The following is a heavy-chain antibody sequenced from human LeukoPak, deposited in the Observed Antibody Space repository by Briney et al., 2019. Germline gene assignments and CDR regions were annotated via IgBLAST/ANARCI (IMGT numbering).Heavy chain of an antibody. CDR1: GFTFDNYR. V-gene: IGHV3-23*01. CDR2: VNADGGNT. CDR3: TKRVKYGGTWDHFAD. J-gene: IGHJ4*02. D-gene: IGHD1-26*01. Sequence: GGSLRLSCAASGFTFDNYRMSWVRQAPGKGLEWVSTVNADGGNTYYAESVKGRFTISRDNSKSTLILQMNSLRVEDTALYYCTKRVKYGGTWDHFADWGQGTLVTVSS.